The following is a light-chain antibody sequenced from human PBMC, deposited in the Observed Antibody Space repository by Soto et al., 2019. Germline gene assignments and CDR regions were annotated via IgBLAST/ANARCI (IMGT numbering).Light chain of an antibody. J-gene: IGLJ2*01. CDR3: CSYAGSYTLV. CDR2: DVT. CDR1: NSDIGYYNY. Sequence: QSVLTQPRSVSGSPGQSVTISCTGTNSDIGYYNYVSWYQHHPGKAPKLMIYDVTKRPSGVPHRFSGSKSGNTASLTISGLQAEDESDYYCCSYAGSYTLVFGGGTKLTVL. V-gene: IGLV2-11*01.